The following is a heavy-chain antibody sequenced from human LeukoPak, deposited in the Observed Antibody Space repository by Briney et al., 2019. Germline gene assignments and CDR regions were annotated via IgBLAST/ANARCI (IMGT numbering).Heavy chain of an antibody. CDR2: IIGNGGVI. J-gene: IGHJ4*02. D-gene: IGHD1-1*01. V-gene: IGHV3-11*04. CDR3: AGDPRTVRI. CDR1: GFTFSDNY. Sequence: GGALRLSCAASGFTFSDNYMTWVRQAPGKGLEWLSYIIGNGGVIHYADSVKGRFTISRDNAEKLLYLQMDSLRVEDTAIYYCAGDPRTVRIWGQGTLVTVSS.